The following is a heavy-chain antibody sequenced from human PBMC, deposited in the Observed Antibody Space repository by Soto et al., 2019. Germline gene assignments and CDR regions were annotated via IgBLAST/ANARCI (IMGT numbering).Heavy chain of an antibody. CDR1: GLSVRTGGVG. J-gene: IGHJ6*02. V-gene: IGHV2-5*02. CDR2: MCWGDEK. CDR3: APSRCGGDCLRSYSSPYYGMDV. Sequence: PGPTLGNPTQTLTLTCTFSGLSVRTGGVGVGGMGGPPGKALEWLALMCWGDEKRYSPSLKGRLTGTKDTSKNQVVLKMTNMDPADTATYYCAPSRCGGDCLRSYSSPYYGMDVWGQGTTVTVSS. D-gene: IGHD2-21*02.